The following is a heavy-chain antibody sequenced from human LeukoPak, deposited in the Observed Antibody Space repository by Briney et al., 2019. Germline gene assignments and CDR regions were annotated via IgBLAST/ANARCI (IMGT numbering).Heavy chain of an antibody. D-gene: IGHD3-16*01. V-gene: IGHV3-7*03. J-gene: IGHJ6*02. CDR2: ITHNGNVN. CDR3: ARGGGLDV. CDR1: GFTFSSYW. Sequence: GSLRPSCVSFGFTFSSYWMNWARPAPGKGLEWVASITHNGNVNHCVDSVKGGFTISRDNDKNSLYLQMSNLRAEDTAVYFCARGGGLDVWGHGATVTVSS.